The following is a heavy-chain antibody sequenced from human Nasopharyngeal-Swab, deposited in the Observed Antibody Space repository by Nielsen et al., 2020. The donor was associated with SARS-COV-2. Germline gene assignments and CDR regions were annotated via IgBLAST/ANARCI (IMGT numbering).Heavy chain of an antibody. V-gene: IGHV1-24*01. CDR3: ATGHGGNSGEHDY. Sequence: ASVKVSCKVSGCTLTELSMHWVRQAPGKGLEWMGGFDPEDGETIYAQKFQGRVTMTEDTSTDTAYMELSSLRSEDTAVYYCATGHGGNSGEHDYWGQGTLVTVSS. J-gene: IGHJ4*02. D-gene: IGHD4-23*01. CDR2: FDPEDGET. CDR1: GCTLTELS.